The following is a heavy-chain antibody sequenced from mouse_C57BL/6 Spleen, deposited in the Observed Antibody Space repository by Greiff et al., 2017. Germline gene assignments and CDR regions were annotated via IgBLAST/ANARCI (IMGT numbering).Heavy chain of an antibody. J-gene: IGHJ2*01. Sequence: QVQLQQPGAELVMPGASVKLSCKASGYTFTSYWMHWVKQRPGQGLEWIGVIDPSDSYTNYNQKFKGKSTLTVDKSSSTAYMQLSSLTSEDSAVYYCARGYYWGQGTTLTVSS. V-gene: IGHV1-69*01. CDR2: IDPSDSYT. CDR1: GYTFTSYW. CDR3: ARGYY.